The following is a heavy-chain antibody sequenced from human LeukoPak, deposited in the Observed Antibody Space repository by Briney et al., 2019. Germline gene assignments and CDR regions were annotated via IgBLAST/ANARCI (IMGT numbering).Heavy chain of an antibody. J-gene: IGHJ4*02. CDR1: GGSFSGYY. CDR2: INHSGST. CDR3: ARVGLDYYGSGSYYVVDY. V-gene: IGHV4-34*01. D-gene: IGHD3-10*01. Sequence: PSETLSLTCAVYGGSFSGYYWSWIRQPPGKGLEWIGEINHSGSTNYNPSLKSRVTISVDTSKNQFSLKLSSVTAADTAVYYCARVGLDYYGSGSYYVVDYWGQGTLVTVSS.